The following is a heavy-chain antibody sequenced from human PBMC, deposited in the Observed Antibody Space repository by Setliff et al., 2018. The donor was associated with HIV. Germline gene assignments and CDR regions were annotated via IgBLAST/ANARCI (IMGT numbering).Heavy chain of an antibody. J-gene: IGHJ4*02. Sequence: SETLSLTCNVPGGSFIGSSFQSTWFRQAPGKGLEWIGDIAYSGTTMYFNYNPSLESRLSLSEDTSRHQFSLKLTSVTAEDTGIYYCARGPPFAYWGQGLLVTVSS. CDR1: GGSFIGSSFQ. CDR3: ARGPPFAY. CDR2: IAYSGTTMYF. V-gene: IGHV4-39*07.